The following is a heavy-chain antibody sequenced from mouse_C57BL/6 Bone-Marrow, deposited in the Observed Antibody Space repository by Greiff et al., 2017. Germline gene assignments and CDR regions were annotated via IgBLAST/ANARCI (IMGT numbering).Heavy chain of an antibody. CDR2: IRLKSDNYAT. Sequence: EVQLQESGGGLVQPGGSMKLSCVASGFTFSNYWMNWVRQSPEKGLEWVAQIRLKSDNYATHYAESVKGRFTISRDDSKSSVYLQMNNLRAEDTGIYYCTGGYGYYFDYWGQGTTLTVFS. CDR1: GFTFSNYW. D-gene: IGHD3-1*01. J-gene: IGHJ2*01. CDR3: TGGYGYYFDY. V-gene: IGHV6-3*01.